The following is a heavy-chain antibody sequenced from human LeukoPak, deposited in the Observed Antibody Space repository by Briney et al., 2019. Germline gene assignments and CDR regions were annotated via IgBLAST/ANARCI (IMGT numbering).Heavy chain of an antibody. J-gene: IGHJ4*02. D-gene: IGHD1-26*01. Sequence: PSETLSLTCTVSGGSISSYYWSWIRQPPGKGLEWIGNIYYTGSTYYNASLQSRVTISIDMSKNQFSLRLSSVTAADTAVYYCARRVKPYSGSYSGNFDYWGQGTLVTVSS. V-gene: IGHV4-59*04. CDR1: GGSISSYY. CDR3: ARRVKPYSGSYSGNFDY. CDR2: IYYTGST.